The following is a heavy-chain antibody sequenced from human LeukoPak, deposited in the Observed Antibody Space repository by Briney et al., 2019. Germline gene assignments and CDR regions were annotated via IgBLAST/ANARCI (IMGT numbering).Heavy chain of an antibody. CDR2: IYYSGST. J-gene: IGHJ3*02. CDR1: GGSISSGDYY. D-gene: IGHD2-2*01. CDR3: ARDNIVRSGTSKPIVVVPADAFDI. Sequence: SETLSLTCTVSGGSISSGDYYWSWIRQPPGKGLEWIGYIYYSGSTYYNPSLKSRVTISVDTSKNQFSLKLSSVTAADTAVYYCARDNIVRSGTSKPIVVVPADAFDIWGQGTMVTVSS. V-gene: IGHV4-30-4*08.